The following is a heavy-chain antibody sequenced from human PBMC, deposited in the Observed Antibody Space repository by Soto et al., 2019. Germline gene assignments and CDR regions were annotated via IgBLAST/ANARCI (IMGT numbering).Heavy chain of an antibody. V-gene: IGHV3-23*01. CDR1: GFTVSSYA. CDR2: ISGSGGSK. Sequence: GGALRLSFAASGFTVSSYALSWVRQAPGKGLEWVSAISGSGGSKYYAESVKGRFTISRDNSKKTLYMQINRLRAEETAVFFCAKDPDPVGVTAIADYWGQGTIVPLSS. CDR3: AKDPDPVGVTAIADY. D-gene: IGHD2-21*02. J-gene: IGHJ4*02.